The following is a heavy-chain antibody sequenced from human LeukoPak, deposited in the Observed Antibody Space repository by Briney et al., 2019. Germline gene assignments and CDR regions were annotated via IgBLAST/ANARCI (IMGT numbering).Heavy chain of an antibody. CDR3: AREWNKYGSGSYFKL. D-gene: IGHD3-10*01. CDR2: ISTNSGST. V-gene: IGHV1-2*02. J-gene: IGHJ4*02. Sequence: ASVKVSCKASGGTFSSYAISWVRQAPGQGLEWMGWISTNSGSTNFAQKFKGRVTMTRDTSIATAYMDLTTLRSDDTAVYYCAREWNKYGSGSYFKLWGQGTLVTVSS. CDR1: GGTFSSYA.